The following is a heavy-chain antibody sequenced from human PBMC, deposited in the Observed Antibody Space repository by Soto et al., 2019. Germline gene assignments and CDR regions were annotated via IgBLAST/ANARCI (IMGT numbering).Heavy chain of an antibody. CDR1: GFTFSFYW. CDR2: IKGDVSDK. V-gene: IGHV3-7*01. CDR3: ASEAH. Sequence: EVQLVESGGGLVQPGGSLRLSCEGSGFTFSFYWMSWVRQAPGQGLELVAKIKGDVSDKYYVASVKGRFTISRDNAKNSLYLQMDSLSVDDTAVYYCASEAHWGQGTLVTVSS. J-gene: IGHJ4*02.